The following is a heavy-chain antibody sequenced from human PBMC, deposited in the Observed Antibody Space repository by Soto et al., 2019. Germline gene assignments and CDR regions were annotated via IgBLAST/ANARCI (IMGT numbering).Heavy chain of an antibody. D-gene: IGHD5-12*01. CDR2: LYGSGGGI. CDR3: AKDAVSLDGVWLAHD. Sequence: PGGVPRLSCAASGFTFSSYAMIWIRQVPGKGLEWVSGLYGSGGGIHYADSVKGRFTISRDNSAYSVYLQMNDLRVEDSAVYYCAKDAVSLDGVWLAHDWGQGTVVTV. CDR1: GFTFSSYA. J-gene: IGHJ4*02. V-gene: IGHV3-23*01.